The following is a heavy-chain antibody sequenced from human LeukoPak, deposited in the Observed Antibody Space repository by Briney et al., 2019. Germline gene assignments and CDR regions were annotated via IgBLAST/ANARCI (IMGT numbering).Heavy chain of an antibody. CDR1: GYTFTGYY. D-gene: IGHD1-26*01. J-gene: IGHJ4*02. V-gene: IGHV1-2*02. CDR3: ARDRVRSYSGSYYGY. CDR2: INPNSGGT. Sequence: ALVKVSCKASGYTFTGYYMHWVRQAPGQGLEWMGWINPNSGGTNYAQKFQGRVTMTRDTAISTAYMELSRLRSDDTAVYYCARDRVRSYSGSYYGYWGQGTLVTVSS.